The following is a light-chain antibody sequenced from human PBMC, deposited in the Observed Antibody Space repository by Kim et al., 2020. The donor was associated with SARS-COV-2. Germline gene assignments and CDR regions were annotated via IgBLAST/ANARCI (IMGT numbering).Light chain of an antibody. J-gene: IGLJ3*02. V-gene: IGLV4-69*01. CDR2: LDSDGGH. CDR1: SGHSSYA. Sequence: QLVLTQSPSASASLGASVKLTCTLSSGHSSYAIAWHQQQPEKGPRFLMKLDSDGGHNKGDGIPDRFSGSSSGAERYLTISSLQSEDEGDYYCQTWDTGIRVFGGGTQLTVL. CDR3: QTWDTGIRV.